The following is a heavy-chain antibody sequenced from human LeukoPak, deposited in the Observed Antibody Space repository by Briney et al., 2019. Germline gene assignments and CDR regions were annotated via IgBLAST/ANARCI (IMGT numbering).Heavy chain of an antibody. D-gene: IGHD5-18*01. CDR3: AREDYSYGIDY. CDR1: GGSISSYY. V-gene: IGHV4-59*01. CDR2: MYYSGST. Sequence: PSETLSLTCTGSGGSISSYYWSWIRQPPGKGLEWIGYMYYSGSTNYNPSLKSRVTISVDTSKNQFSLKLSSVTAADTAVYYCAREDYSYGIDYWGQGTLVTVSS. J-gene: IGHJ4*02.